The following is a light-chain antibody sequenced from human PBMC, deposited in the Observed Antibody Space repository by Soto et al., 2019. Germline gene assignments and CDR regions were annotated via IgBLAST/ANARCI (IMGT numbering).Light chain of an antibody. Sequence: QSALTQPPSASGTAGQRVTISCSGSTSNIGSNTVNWYQQLPGTAPRTLIYSNNQRPSGVPDRFSGSKSGTSGSLAISGLQAEDEADYYCTSYAGDTSLGVLGGGTKLTVL. CDR2: SNN. V-gene: IGLV1-44*01. CDR1: TSNIGSNT. CDR3: TSYAGDTSLGV. J-gene: IGLJ3*02.